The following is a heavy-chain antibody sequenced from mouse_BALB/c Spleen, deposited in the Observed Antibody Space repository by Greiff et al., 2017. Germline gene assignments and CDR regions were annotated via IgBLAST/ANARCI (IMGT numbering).Heavy chain of an antibody. V-gene: IGHV1-4*01. CDR2: INPSSGYT. J-gene: IGHJ2*01. Sequence: QVHVKQSGAELARPGASVKMSCKASGYTFTSYTMHWVKQRPGQGLEWIGYINPSSGYTNYNQKFKDKATLTADKSSSTAYMQLSSLTSEDSAVYYCARPLVYFDYWGQGTTLTVSS. CDR1: GYTFTSYT. D-gene: IGHD6-1*01. CDR3: ARPLVYFDY.